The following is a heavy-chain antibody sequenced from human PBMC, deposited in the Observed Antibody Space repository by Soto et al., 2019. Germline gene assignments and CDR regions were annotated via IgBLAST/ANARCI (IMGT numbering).Heavy chain of an antibody. CDR2: ISYDGSNK. Sequence: GGSLRLSCAASGFTLSSYGMHWVRQAPGKGLEWVAVISYDGSNKYYADSVKGRFTISRDNSKNTLYLQMNSLRAEDTAVYYCAKDGYCSSTSCPSYYYYYYMDVWGKGTTVTVSS. D-gene: IGHD2-2*03. V-gene: IGHV3-30*18. J-gene: IGHJ6*03. CDR3: AKDGYCSSTSCPSYYYYYYMDV. CDR1: GFTLSSYG.